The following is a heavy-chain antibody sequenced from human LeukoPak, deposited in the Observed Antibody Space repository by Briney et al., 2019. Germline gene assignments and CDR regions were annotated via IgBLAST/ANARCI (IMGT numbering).Heavy chain of an antibody. Sequence: GASVKVSCKASGYTFTGYYTHWVRQAPGQGLEWMGWINPNSGGTNYAQKFQGWVTMTRDTSISTAYMELSRLRSDDTAVYYCARGGSSSSWYRYGMDVWGQGTTVTVSS. J-gene: IGHJ6*02. CDR3: ARGGSSSSWYRYGMDV. D-gene: IGHD6-13*01. CDR2: INPNSGGT. CDR1: GYTFTGYY. V-gene: IGHV1-2*04.